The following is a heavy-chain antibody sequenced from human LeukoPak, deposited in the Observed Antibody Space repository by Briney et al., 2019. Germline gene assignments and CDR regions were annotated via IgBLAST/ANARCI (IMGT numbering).Heavy chain of an antibody. J-gene: IGHJ4*02. CDR2: ISAYNGNT. D-gene: IGHD3-22*01. Sequence: ASVKVSRKASGYTFTSYGISWVRQAPGQGLEWMGWISAYNGNTNYAQKLQGRVTMTTDTSTSTAYMELRSLRSDDTAVYYCARLGYYDSSGYLELDYWGQGTLVTVSS. CDR3: ARLGYYDSSGYLELDY. CDR1: GYTFTSYG. V-gene: IGHV1-18*01.